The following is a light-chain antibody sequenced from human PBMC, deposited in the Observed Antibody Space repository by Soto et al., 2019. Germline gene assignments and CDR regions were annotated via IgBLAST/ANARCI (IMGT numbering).Light chain of an antibody. CDR1: QTVLYSLNNKNY. CDR3: QQYYNTPYT. CDR2: WAS. V-gene: IGKV4-1*01. J-gene: IGKJ2*01. Sequence: DIVMTQSPDSLAVSLGERATIHCRSSQTVLYSLNNKNYLVWYQQKPGQPPKLLFSWASNRESGVPDRFSGSGSGTHFTLTISSVQAEDVAVYYCQQYYNTPYTFGQGTKLEIK.